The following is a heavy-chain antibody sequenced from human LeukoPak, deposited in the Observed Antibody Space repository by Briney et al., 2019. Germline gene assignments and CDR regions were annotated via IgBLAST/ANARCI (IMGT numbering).Heavy chain of an antibody. J-gene: IGHJ3*02. CDR3: AREAYNWNIDVFDI. V-gene: IGHV3-11*04. CDR1: GFTFSDYY. Sequence: PGGSLRLSCAASGFTFSDYYMSWIRQAPGKWLEWVSYISSSGSTIYYADSVKGRFTISRDNAKNSLYLQMNSLRAEDTAVYYCAREAYNWNIDVFDIWGQGTMVTVSS. CDR2: ISSSGSTI. D-gene: IGHD1/OR15-1a*01.